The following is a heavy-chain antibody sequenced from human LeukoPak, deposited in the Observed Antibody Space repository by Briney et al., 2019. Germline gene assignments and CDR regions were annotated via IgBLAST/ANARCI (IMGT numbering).Heavy chain of an antibody. CDR1: GGSISSGSYY. Sequence: SETLSLTCTVSGGSISSGSYYWSWIRQPAGKGLEWIGRIYTSGSTNYNPSLKSRVTISVDTSKSQFSLKLSSVTAADTAVYYCASTHYYYYMDVWGKGTTVTVSS. J-gene: IGHJ6*03. CDR2: IYTSGST. CDR3: ASTHYYYYMDV. V-gene: IGHV4-61*02.